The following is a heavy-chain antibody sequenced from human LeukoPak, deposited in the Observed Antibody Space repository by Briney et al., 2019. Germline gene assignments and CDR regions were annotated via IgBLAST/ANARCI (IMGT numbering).Heavy chain of an antibody. V-gene: IGHV3-23*01. CDR3: AKDRPNYHESNGHYYRPNGDY. CDR1: GFTFNIYA. Sequence: QPGGSLRLSCAASGFTFNIYAMSWVRQAPGKGLEWVSSITSSGDVTFYADSVKDRFTISRDNSKNTLYLRMSRLRAEDTAVYYCAKDRPNYHESNGHYYRPNGDYWGQGTLVTVSS. D-gene: IGHD3-22*01. CDR2: ITSSGDVT. J-gene: IGHJ4*02.